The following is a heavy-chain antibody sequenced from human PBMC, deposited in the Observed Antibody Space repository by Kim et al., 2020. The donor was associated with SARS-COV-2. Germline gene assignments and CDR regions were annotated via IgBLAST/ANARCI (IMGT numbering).Heavy chain of an antibody. V-gene: IGHV3-30*18. J-gene: IGHJ4*01. D-gene: IGHD4-17*01. CDR2: ISYDGSNK. CDR3: AKQAAENYGDYLFDY. Sequence: GGSLRLSCAASGFTFSSYGMHWVRQAPGKGLEWVAVISYDGSNKYYADSVKGRFTISRDNSKNTLYLQMNSLRAEDTAVYYCAKQAAENYGDYLFDYWG. CDR1: GFTFSSYG.